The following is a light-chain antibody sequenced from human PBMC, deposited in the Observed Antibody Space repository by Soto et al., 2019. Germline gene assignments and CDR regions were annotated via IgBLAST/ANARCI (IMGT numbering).Light chain of an antibody. J-gene: IGKJ3*01. CDR3: QHYSSSPPEFT. CDR1: QSVSSNY. V-gene: IGKV3-20*01. Sequence: EIVLTQSPATLSLSPGERATLSCRASQSVSSNYLAWYQQSPGQAPRLLIFGASYRDTAIPVRFSGSGSGTDFPLTISILEPEDFAVYYCQHYSSSPPEFTFGPGTKVDSK. CDR2: GAS.